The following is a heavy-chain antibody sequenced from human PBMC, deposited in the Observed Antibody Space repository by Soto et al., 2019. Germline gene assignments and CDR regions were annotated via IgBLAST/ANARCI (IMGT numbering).Heavy chain of an antibody. CDR3: ARGGEMATIDY. J-gene: IGHJ4*02. D-gene: IGHD5-12*01. V-gene: IGHV1-69*02. CDR1: GGTFSSYT. Sequence: QVQLVQSGAEVKKPGSSVKVSCKASGGTFSSYTISWVRQAPGQGLEWMGRIIPILGIANYAQKFQGRVTITADKSTSTAYREMSRLRSEDTAVYYCARGGEMATIDYWGQGTLVTVSS. CDR2: IIPILGIA.